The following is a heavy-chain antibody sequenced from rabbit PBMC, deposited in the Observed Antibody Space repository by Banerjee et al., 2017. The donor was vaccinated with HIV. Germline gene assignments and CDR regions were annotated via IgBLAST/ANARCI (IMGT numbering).Heavy chain of an antibody. J-gene: IGHJ4*01. CDR2: INIVTGKS. Sequence: QEQLVESGGGLVKPEGSLTLTCKASGVSFSDKEVMCWVRQAPGKGLEWIACINIVTGKSVYASWAKGRFIMSRSSSTTVTLQMTRLTAADTATYFCGRSPGTDSDGYINLWGQGTLVTVS. D-gene: IGHD6-1*01. V-gene: IGHV1S45*01. CDR1: GVSFSDKEV. CDR3: GRSPGTDSDGYINL.